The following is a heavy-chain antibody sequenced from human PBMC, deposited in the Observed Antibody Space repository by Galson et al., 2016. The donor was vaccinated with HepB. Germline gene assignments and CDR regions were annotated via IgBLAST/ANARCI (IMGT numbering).Heavy chain of an antibody. CDR3: ARGHSGYDYMLDY. Sequence: SLRLSCAASGFNFASHYMSWVRQAPGKGLEWVAKMNQIGSEKYYVDLVKGRFTISRDNAEKSVYLEMNSLRAEDTAIYYCARGHSGYDYMLDYWGQGTLVTVSS. CDR2: MNQIGSEK. CDR1: GFNFASHY. V-gene: IGHV3-7*03. J-gene: IGHJ4*02. D-gene: IGHD5-12*01.